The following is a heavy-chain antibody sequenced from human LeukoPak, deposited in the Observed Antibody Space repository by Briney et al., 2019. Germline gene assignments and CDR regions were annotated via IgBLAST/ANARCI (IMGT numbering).Heavy chain of an antibody. Sequence: ASVKVSCKASGYTFTGYYMHWVRQAPGQGLEWMGWINPNSGSTNYAQKFQGRVTMTRDTSISTAYMELSRLTSDDTAVYYCASHRGTTYYMDVWGKGTTVTISS. CDR1: GYTFTGYY. V-gene: IGHV1-2*02. CDR3: ASHRGTTYYMDV. CDR2: INPNSGST. D-gene: IGHD1-1*01. J-gene: IGHJ6*03.